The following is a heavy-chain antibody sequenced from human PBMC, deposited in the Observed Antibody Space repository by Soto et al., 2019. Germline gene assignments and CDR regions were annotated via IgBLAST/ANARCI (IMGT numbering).Heavy chain of an antibody. D-gene: IGHD1-26*01. CDR3: AGRPEIHPR. CDR2: IHRAGVT. CDR1: GGSTSSSAW. J-gene: IGHJ4*02. Sequence: QVHLQESGPGLVKPSETLSLTCAISGGSTSSSAWWTWVRQPPGEGLEGIGEIHRAGVTNYNSSLKSRLTISLDHSRNQFSLSLTSVTAADAAVYFCAGRPEIHPRWGQGILVPVSS. V-gene: IGHV4-4*02.